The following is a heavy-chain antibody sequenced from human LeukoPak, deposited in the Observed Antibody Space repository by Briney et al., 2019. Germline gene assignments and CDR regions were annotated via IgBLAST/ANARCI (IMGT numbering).Heavy chain of an antibody. CDR3: ARVFYGDYPGYFDY. D-gene: IGHD4-17*01. CDR2: IYSGGST. CDR1: GFTVSSNY. V-gene: IGHV3-66*01. J-gene: IGHJ4*02. Sequence: GGPLRLSCAASGFTVSSNYMSWVRQAPGKGLEWVSVIYSGGSTYYADSVKGRFTISRDNSKNALYLQMNSLRAEDTAVYYCARVFYGDYPGYFDYWGQGTLVTVSS.